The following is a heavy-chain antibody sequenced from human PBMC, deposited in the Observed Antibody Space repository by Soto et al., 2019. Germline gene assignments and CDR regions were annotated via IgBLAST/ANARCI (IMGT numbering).Heavy chain of an antibody. CDR1: GFTFSSYA. CDR3: AKDSAVVAATLYGWFDP. D-gene: IGHD2-15*01. CDR2: ISGSGGST. Sequence: EVQLLESGGGLVQTGGSLRLSCAASGFTFSSYAMSWVRQAPGKGLEWVSAISGSGGSTYYADSVKGRFTISRDNSKNTLYVQMNSLRAKDTAVYYCAKDSAVVAATLYGWFDPWGQGTLVTVSS. V-gene: IGHV3-23*01. J-gene: IGHJ5*02.